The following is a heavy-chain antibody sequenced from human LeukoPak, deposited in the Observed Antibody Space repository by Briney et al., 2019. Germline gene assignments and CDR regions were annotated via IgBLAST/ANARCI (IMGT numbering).Heavy chain of an antibody. D-gene: IGHD4-11*01. CDR1: GFTFSSYG. V-gene: IGHV3-30*18. CDR2: ISYDGSNK. CDR3: AKVGLPVTTILDYFDY. J-gene: IGHJ4*02. Sequence: PGGSLRLSCAASGFTFSSYGMHWVRQAPGKGLEWVAVISYDGSNKYYAGSVKGRFTISRDNSKNTLYLQMNGLRTEDTAVYYCAKVGLPVTTILDYFDYWGQGTLVTVSS.